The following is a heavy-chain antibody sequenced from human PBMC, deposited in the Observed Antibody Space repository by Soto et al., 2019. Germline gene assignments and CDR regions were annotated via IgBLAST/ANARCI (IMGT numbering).Heavy chain of an antibody. Sequence: SETLSLTXSVSGGSMSEYFWSWIRQSPERGLEWIGYVYYLGSTDYNPSLKSRVTISVDASKRQFSLRLSSVTAADAAIYYCARDGYDGSGSPYPAYWGPGTQVTVSS. V-gene: IGHV4-59*01. J-gene: IGHJ4*02. CDR2: VYYLGST. CDR1: GGSMSEYF. CDR3: ARDGYDGSGSPYPAY. D-gene: IGHD3-10*01.